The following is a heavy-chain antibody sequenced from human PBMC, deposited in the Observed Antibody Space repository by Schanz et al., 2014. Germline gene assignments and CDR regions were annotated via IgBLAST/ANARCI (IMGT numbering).Heavy chain of an antibody. J-gene: IGHJ4*02. CDR2: INTASGNT. CDR3: ARSNYYDNSDYYNSFDY. CDR1: GYTFTDYP. Sequence: QVQLVQSGAEVKKPGASVKVSCKTSGYTFTDYPINWVRQAPGRRLEWMGWINTASGNTRYSEAFQGRVTMTRDTSTGTAYMDLSSLRPEDTAVYYCARSNYYDNSDYYNSFDYWGQGTLVTVSS. V-gene: IGHV1-3*04. D-gene: IGHD3-22*01.